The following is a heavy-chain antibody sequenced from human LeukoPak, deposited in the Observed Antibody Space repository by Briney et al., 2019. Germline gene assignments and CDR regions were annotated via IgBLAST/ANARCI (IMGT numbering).Heavy chain of an antibody. Sequence: PGGSLRLSCAASGFTFSSYDMHWVRQATGKGLEWVSAIGTAGDTYYPGSVKGRFTISRENANNSLYLQMNSLRAGDTAVYYCAKGGGYEAQYYYYYLDVWGKGTTVTISS. D-gene: IGHD5-12*01. J-gene: IGHJ6*03. V-gene: IGHV3-13*01. CDR2: IGTAGDT. CDR3: AKGGGYEAQYYYYYLDV. CDR1: GFTFSSYD.